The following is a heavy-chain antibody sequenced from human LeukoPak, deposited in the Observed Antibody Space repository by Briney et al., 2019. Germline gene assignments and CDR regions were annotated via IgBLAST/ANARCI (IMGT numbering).Heavy chain of an antibody. V-gene: IGHV4-39*01. CDR3: ARRKASERNYYYYYMDV. D-gene: IGHD5-24*01. Sequence: SETLSLTCTVCGCSISSSSYYWGWIRQPPGKGLEWIGSIYYSGSTYYNPSLKSRVTISVDTSKNQFSLKLSSVTAADTAVYYCARRKASERNYYYYYMDVWGKGTTVTVSS. J-gene: IGHJ6*03. CDR1: GCSISSSSYY. CDR2: IYYSGST.